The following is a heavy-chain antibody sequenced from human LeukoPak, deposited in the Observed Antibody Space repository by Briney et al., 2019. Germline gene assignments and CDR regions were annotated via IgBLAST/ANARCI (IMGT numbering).Heavy chain of an antibody. J-gene: IGHJ4*02. Sequence: GASVKVSCKASGYTFTSYGISWVRQAPGQGLEWMGWISAYNGNTNYAQKFQGRVTMTTDTSTSTAYMELSSLRSDDTAVYYCARVYATNGLFDYWGQGTLVTVSS. CDR2: ISAYNGNT. D-gene: IGHD1-26*01. V-gene: IGHV1-18*01. CDR3: ARVYATNGLFDY. CDR1: GYTFTSYG.